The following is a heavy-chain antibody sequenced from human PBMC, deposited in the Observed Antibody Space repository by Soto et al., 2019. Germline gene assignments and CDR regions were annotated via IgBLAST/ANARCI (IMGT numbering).Heavy chain of an antibody. CDR3: ARDGSAARPYYYGMDV. CDR1: GGTFSSYA. V-gene: IGHV1-69*01. Sequence: QVQLVQSGAEVKKPGSSVKVSCKASGGTFSSYAISWVRQAPEQGLEWMGGIIPIFGTANYAQKFQGRVTITADESTSTAYMELSSLRSEDTAVYYCARDGSAARPYYYGMDVWGQGTTVTVSS. J-gene: IGHJ6*02. CDR2: IIPIFGTA. D-gene: IGHD6-6*01.